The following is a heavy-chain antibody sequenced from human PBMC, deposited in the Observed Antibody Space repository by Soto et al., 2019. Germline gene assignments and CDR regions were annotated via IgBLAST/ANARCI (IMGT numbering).Heavy chain of an antibody. Sequence: ASVKVSCKASGITFSTYAIHWVRQAPGQSLEWMGWINPGNGNTSYAQKFQGRATMTRDTSTSTAYMELSSLRSEDTAVYYCASLTNCSGGSCPGRYGMDVWGQGTTVTVSS. CDR1: GITFSTYA. D-gene: IGHD2-15*01. J-gene: IGHJ6*02. CDR2: INPGNGNT. V-gene: IGHV1-3*01. CDR3: ASLTNCSGGSCPGRYGMDV.